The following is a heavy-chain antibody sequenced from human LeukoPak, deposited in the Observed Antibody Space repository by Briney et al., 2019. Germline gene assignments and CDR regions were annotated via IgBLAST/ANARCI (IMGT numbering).Heavy chain of an antibody. CDR1: GFTFSRYW. V-gene: IGHV3-74*01. Sequence: GGSLRLSCAASGFTFSRYWMHWVRQAPGKGLVWLSRINGDGSGTTYADSVKGRFTISRDNAKNTLYLQMNSLRAEDTAVYYCAKDRSSRFDYWGQGTLVTVSS. CDR3: AKDRSSRFDY. CDR2: INGDGSGT. D-gene: IGHD6-13*01. J-gene: IGHJ4*02.